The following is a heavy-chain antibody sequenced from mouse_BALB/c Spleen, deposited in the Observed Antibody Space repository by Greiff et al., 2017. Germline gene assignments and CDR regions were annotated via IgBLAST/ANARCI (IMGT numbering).Heavy chain of an antibody. CDR1: GFTFSSYA. CDR2: ISSGGSYT. V-gene: IGHV5-9-3*01. Sequence: EVQVVESGGGLVKPGGSLKLSCAASGFTFSSYAMSWVRQTPEKRLEWVATISSGGSYTYYPDNVKGRFTISRDNAKNTLYLQMSSLRSEDTAMYYCARHRGYDYYYFDYWGQGTTLTVSS. J-gene: IGHJ2*01. D-gene: IGHD2-4*01. CDR3: ARHRGYDYYYFDY.